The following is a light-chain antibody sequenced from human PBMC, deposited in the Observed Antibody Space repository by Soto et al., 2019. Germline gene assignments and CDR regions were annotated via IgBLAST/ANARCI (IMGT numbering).Light chain of an antibody. CDR2: GAS. J-gene: IGKJ5*01. Sequence: EIVLTQSPATLSLSPGERATLSCRASQTITTYFAWYQQKPGQPPRLLIYGASNRATGIPARFSGSGSGTDFTLTISNLEPEDFAVYYCQQRGNWPANFGQGTRLEIK. CDR3: QQRGNWPAN. CDR1: QTITTY. V-gene: IGKV3-11*01.